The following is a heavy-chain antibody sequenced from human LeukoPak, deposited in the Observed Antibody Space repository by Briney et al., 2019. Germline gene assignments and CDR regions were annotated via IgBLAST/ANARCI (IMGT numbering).Heavy chain of an antibody. D-gene: IGHD6-13*01. CDR1: GFTFSSYA. J-gene: IGHJ4*02. V-gene: IGHV3-64*01. Sequence: GGSLRLSCAASGFTFSSYAMHWVRQAPGKGLEYASAISSNGGSTYYANSVKGRFTISRDNSKNTLYLQMGSLRAEDMAVYYCARAKDNSWSEFDYWGQGTLVTVPS. CDR2: ISSNGGST. CDR3: ARAKDNSWSEFDY.